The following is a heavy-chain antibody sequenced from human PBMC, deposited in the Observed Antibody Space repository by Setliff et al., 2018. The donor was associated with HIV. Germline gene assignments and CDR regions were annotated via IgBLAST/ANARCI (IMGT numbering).Heavy chain of an antibody. CDR1: GGSISGHY. CDR2: IYTNGGT. Sequence: SETLSLTCTVSGGSISGHYWNWIRQPAGGGLEWLGYIYTNGGTNYNPSLKSRVTISIDTSKNQFSLRLTSVTAADTAVYYCSRYYFGSASRNFYQFMDVWGKGTTVTVSS. V-gene: IGHV4-4*09. D-gene: IGHD3-10*01. CDR3: SRYYFGSASRNFYQFMDV. J-gene: IGHJ6*03.